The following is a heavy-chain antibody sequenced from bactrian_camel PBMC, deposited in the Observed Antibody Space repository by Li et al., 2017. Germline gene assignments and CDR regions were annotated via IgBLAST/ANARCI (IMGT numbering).Heavy chain of an antibody. CDR2: ISTGGGST. D-gene: IGHD6*01. CDR1: GFTFSGYA. V-gene: IGHV3S31*01. CDR3: AAAGGGSWWTTWARYFGY. Sequence: VQLVESGGGLVQPGGSLRLSCAASGFTFSGYAMSWVRQAPGKGLEWVSAISTGGGSTYYADSVKGRFTISRDNAKNTLYPQMNSLKTEDTAVYYCAAAGGGSWWTTWARYFGYWGQGTQVTVS. J-gene: IGHJ6*01.